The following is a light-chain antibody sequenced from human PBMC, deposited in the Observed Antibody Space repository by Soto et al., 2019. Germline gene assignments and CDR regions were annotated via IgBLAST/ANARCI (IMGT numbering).Light chain of an antibody. CDR1: SSDIGASTY. Sequence: QSALSQPPSASVSPGQSVTISCTGTSSDIGASTYVSWYQQYPGRAPNLIVYEITKRPSGVPARFSGSKSGNTASLTVSGLQADDEADYCCSSYAGNNNLVFGGGTKLTVL. CDR3: SSYAGNNNLV. V-gene: IGLV2-8*01. J-gene: IGLJ2*01. CDR2: EIT.